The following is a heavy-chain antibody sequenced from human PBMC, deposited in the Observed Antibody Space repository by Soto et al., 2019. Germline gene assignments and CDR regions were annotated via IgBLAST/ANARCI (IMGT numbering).Heavy chain of an antibody. Sequence: SETLSLTCAVYGGSFSGYYWSWIRQPPGKGLEWIGEINHSGSTNYNPSLKSRVTISVDTSKNQFSLKLSSVTAADTAVYYCARGGDVVDGNFDYWGQGTLVTVS. CDR2: INHSGST. D-gene: IGHD5-12*01. CDR3: ARGGDVVDGNFDY. V-gene: IGHV4-34*01. CDR1: GGSFSGYY. J-gene: IGHJ4*02.